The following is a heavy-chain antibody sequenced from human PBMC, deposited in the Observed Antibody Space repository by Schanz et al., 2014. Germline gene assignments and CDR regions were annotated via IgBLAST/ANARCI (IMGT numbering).Heavy chain of an antibody. CDR3: ARDMLRRYGALEI. D-gene: IGHD2-8*01. J-gene: IGHJ3*02. CDR1: GFTFSDYY. CDR2: VSRNNIYT. V-gene: IGHV3-11*06. Sequence: QVQLVESGGGLVKPGGSLRLSCTASGFTFSDYYMTRIRQAPGKGLEWVSYVSRNNIYTKYADSVRSRFTISRDNAKNSLFLQMTTLRADVSAVANCARDMLRRYGALEIWGRGTMVTVSS.